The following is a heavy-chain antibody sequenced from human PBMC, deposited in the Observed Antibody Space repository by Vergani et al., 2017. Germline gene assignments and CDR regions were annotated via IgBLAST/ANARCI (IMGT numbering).Heavy chain of an antibody. J-gene: IGHJ6*03. CDR3: ARDERDFWSGSYYMDV. CDR2: ISSSSSYI. Sequence: VQLVESGGGVVKPGGSLRLSCAASGFTFSSYSMNWVRQAPGKGLEWVSSISSSSSYIYYADSVKGRFTISRDNAKNSLYLQMNSLRAEDTAVYYCARDERDFWSGSYYMDVWGKGTTVTVSS. CDR1: GFTFSSYS. V-gene: IGHV3-21*01. D-gene: IGHD3-3*01.